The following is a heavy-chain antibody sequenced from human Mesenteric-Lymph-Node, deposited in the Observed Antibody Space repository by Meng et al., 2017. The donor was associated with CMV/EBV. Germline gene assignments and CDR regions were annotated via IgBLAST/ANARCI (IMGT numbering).Heavy chain of an antibody. Sequence: HLQLQDRCPGMVKPSENLSLTCTVSGCSISSSSYYWVWIRQHPGKGLEWIGSIYYSGSTYYNPSLKSRVTISVDTSKNQFSLKLSSVTAADTAVYYCARPHYYGSGSSPWFDPWGQGTLVTVSS. CDR1: GCSISSSSYY. D-gene: IGHD3-10*01. J-gene: IGHJ5*02. CDR2: IYYSGST. V-gene: IGHV4-39*01. CDR3: ARPHYYGSGSSPWFDP.